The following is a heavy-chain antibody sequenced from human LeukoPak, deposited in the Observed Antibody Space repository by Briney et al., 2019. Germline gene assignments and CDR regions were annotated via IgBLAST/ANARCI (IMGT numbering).Heavy chain of an antibody. V-gene: IGHV3-11*04. CDR3: ARDSTQSHDYGDYDY. J-gene: IGHJ4*02. Sequence: NAGGSLRLSCAASGFTFSDYSMSWIRQAPGKGLEWVSYISSSGSTIYYADSVKGRFTISRDNAKNSLFLQMNSLRAEDTTVYYCARDSTQSHDYGDYDYWGQGTLVTVSS. D-gene: IGHD4-17*01. CDR2: ISSSGSTI. CDR1: GFTFSDYS.